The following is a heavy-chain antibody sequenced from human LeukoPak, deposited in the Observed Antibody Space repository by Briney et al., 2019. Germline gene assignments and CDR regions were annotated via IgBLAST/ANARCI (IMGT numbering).Heavy chain of an antibody. Sequence: SETLSLTCTVSGGSVNNGNHYWTWIRQPPGKGLEWIGYIYYSGSTYYNPSLKSRLTISVDTSRNQFSLRLSSVTAADSAVYYCARSDSSAYYFDYWGQGTLVTVSS. V-gene: IGHV4-30-4*01. CDR1: GGSVNNGNHY. D-gene: IGHD3-22*01. J-gene: IGHJ4*02. CDR2: IYYSGST. CDR3: ARSDSSAYYFDY.